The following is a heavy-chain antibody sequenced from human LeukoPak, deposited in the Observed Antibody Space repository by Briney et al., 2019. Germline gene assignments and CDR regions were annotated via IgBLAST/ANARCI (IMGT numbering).Heavy chain of an antibody. CDR1: GYTFTGYY. CDR2: INPNSGGT. V-gene: IGHV1-2*02. J-gene: IGHJ4*02. D-gene: IGHD1-26*01. CDR3: ARDLEWELLSQPFDY. Sequence: ASVTVSCKASGYTFTGYYMHWVRQAPGQGLEWMGWINPNSGGTNYAQKFQGRVTMTRDTSISTAYMELSRLRSDDTAVYYCARDLEWELLSQPFDYWGQGTLVTVSS.